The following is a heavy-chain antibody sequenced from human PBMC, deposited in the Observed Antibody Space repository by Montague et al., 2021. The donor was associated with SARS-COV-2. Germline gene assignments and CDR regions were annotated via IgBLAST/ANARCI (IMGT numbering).Heavy chain of an antibody. D-gene: IGHD6-13*01. V-gene: IGHV3-48*03. CDR1: GFTFNDFE. CDR2: ISSRGNRV. Sequence: SLRLSCPASGFTFNDFEMNWVRQAPGKGPEWVSYISSRGNRVDYVDSVKGRFTISRDNAKNSLYLQMNNLRAEDTAIYYCARATTFLPSAGFYFDYWGQGTLVTVSS. J-gene: IGHJ4*02. CDR3: ARATTFLPSAGFYFDY.